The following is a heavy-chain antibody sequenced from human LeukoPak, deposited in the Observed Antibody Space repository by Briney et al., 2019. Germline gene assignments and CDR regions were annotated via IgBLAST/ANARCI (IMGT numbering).Heavy chain of an antibody. D-gene: IGHD4-17*01. J-gene: IGHJ4*02. CDR1: GFTFSSYW. CDR2: IKQDGSEK. Sequence: PGGSLRLSCAASGFTFSSYWMSWVRQAPGKGLEWVAIIKQDGSEKYCVDSVKGRFTISRDNAKNSLYLQMNSLRAEDTAVYYCARDPGDYHFDYWGQGTLVTVSS. V-gene: IGHV3-7*01. CDR3: ARDPGDYHFDY.